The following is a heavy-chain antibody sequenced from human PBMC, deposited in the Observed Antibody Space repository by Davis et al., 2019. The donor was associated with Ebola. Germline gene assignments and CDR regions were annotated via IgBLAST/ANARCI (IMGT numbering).Heavy chain of an antibody. Sequence: SETLSLTCTVSGGSISTYYWSWIRQPPGKGLEWIGYLYFRGSTTYNPSLKSRVTISVDTSKNQFSLNLISVTAADTAVYYCARALQYQAHYGLDVWGQGTTVTVSS. V-gene: IGHV4-59*12. J-gene: IGHJ6*02. CDR3: ARALQYQAHYGLDV. CDR1: GGSISTYY. D-gene: IGHD2-2*01. CDR2: LYFRGST.